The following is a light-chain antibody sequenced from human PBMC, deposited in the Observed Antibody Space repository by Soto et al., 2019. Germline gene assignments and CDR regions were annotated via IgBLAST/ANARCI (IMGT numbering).Light chain of an antibody. CDR1: QTVSNSY. V-gene: IGKV3-20*01. Sequence: ETVLTQSPGTLSLSPGERATLSCRASQTVSNSYVAWYQHKPGQAPRVLIHAAYTRDTGNPDRFSGSGFGTEFTLTISSLDPEDVAVYYCQQYGNSPWTFGQGTKVEI. CDR2: AAY. CDR3: QQYGNSPWT. J-gene: IGKJ1*01.